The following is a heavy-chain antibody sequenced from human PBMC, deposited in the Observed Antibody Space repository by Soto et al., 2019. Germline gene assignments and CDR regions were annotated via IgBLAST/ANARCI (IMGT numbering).Heavy chain of an antibody. J-gene: IGHJ4*02. D-gene: IGHD3-22*01. CDR1: GGPFSRGGYY. Sequence: SETLSLTCTVSGGPFSRGGYYWSWIRQHPGKGLECIGYIFYTGSTYYNPTLKSRVTMSVDTSKRQFSLNLSSLTAADTAVYYRARHYLGLTMINWGQGTLVTVSS. CDR3: ARHYLGLTMIN. CDR2: IFYTGST. V-gene: IGHV4-31*03.